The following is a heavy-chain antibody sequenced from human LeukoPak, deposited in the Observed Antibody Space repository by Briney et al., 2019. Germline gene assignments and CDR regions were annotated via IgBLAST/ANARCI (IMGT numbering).Heavy chain of an antibody. Sequence: SCKASGYTFTSYAMSWVRQAPGKGLEWVSAISGSGGSTYYADSVKGRFTISRDNSKNTLYLQMNSLRAEDTAVYYCAKDGDSSGWDYWGQGTLVTVSS. D-gene: IGHD6-19*01. CDR1: GYTFTSYA. J-gene: IGHJ4*02. CDR2: ISGSGGST. V-gene: IGHV3-23*01. CDR3: AKDGDSSGWDY.